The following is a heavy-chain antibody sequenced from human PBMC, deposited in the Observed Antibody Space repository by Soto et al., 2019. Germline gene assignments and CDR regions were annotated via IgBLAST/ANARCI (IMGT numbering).Heavy chain of an antibody. CDR3: ARSRNLDV. CDR2: ASHTGGT. V-gene: IGHV4-34*01. CDR1: GGSFSGWH. J-gene: IGHJ6*02. Sequence: QVQVQQWGAGLLKFSETLSLTCAVNGGSFSGWHWNWIRQPPGKGLEWIGEASHTGGTNYNPSLERRVTVSGDRSRNQLSLKLTSVSAADTAVYYCARSRNLDVWGPGTTVIVSS. D-gene: IGHD1-1*01.